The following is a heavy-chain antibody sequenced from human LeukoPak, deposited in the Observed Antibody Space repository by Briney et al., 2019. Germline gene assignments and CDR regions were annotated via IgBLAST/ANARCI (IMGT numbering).Heavy chain of an antibody. CDR1: GGSISSGGYY. CDR2: ISYSGNT. V-gene: IGHV4-61*08. J-gene: IGHJ4*02. D-gene: IGHD3-16*01. CDR3: ARHTTHGDYNPNDY. Sequence: SETLSLTCTVSGGSISSGGYYWSWIRQPPGKELEWIGYISYSGNTDSNPSLKSRVTISVDTSKNQFSLKLSSVTAADTAVYYCARHTTHGDYNPNDYWGQGTLVTVSS.